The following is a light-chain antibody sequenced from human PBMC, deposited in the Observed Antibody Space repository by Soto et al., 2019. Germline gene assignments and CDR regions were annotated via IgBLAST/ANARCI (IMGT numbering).Light chain of an antibody. CDR2: GHS. V-gene: IGLV1-40*01. CDR1: SSNIGAGYD. J-gene: IGLJ2*01. Sequence: QYVLTQPPSVSGAPGQRVTISCTGSSSNIGAGYDVHWYQQLPGTAPKLLIYGHSNRPSGVPDRFSGSKSGTSASLAITGLQAEDEADYYCQSYDSSLSGYVVFGGGTKLTVL. CDR3: QSYDSSLSGYVV.